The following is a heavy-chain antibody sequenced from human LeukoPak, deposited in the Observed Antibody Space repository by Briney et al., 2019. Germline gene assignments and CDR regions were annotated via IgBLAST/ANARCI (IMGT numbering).Heavy chain of an antibody. CDR3: AREDVYRWGFDH. CDR2: ISGDGRST. Sequence: GGSLRFSCAASGFTFSTQWMPWVRQAPGKGLVWVSRISGDGRSTSYADFVKGRFTISRDNAKNSVYLQMTSLKADDTAVYYCAREDVYRWGFDHWGRGILVTVSS. CDR1: GFTFSTQW. D-gene: IGHD3-16*02. J-gene: IGHJ4*02. V-gene: IGHV3-74*03.